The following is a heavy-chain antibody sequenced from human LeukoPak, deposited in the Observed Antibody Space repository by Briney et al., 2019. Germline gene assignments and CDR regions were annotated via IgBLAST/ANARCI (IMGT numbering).Heavy chain of an antibody. CDR2: IIPIFGTA. V-gene: IGHV1-69*13. D-gene: IGHD3-10*01. J-gene: IGHJ4*02. CDR1: GGTFSSYA. Sequence: SVKVSCKASGGTFSSYAISWVRQAPGQGLEWMGGIIPIFGTANYAQKFQGRVTITADESTSTACMELSSLRSEDTAMYYCARASGSGSYYSRVYYFDYWGQGTLVTVSS. CDR3: ARASGSGSYYSRVYYFDY.